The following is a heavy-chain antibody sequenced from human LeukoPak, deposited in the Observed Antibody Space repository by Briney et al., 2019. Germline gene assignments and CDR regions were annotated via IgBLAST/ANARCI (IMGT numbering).Heavy chain of an antibody. CDR2: ISGRGGST. V-gene: IGHV3-23*01. Sequence: GGCLRLSCAASGVTFSSDAMSGGREAPGEGGGRVSGISGRGGSTYYAESVKGRFTISRENSKNTLYMRMNRARAEDTPVYYSAKGLGSSGYSYSPFDFWGQGTLVTLSS. D-gene: IGHD3-22*01. J-gene: IGHJ4*02. CDR1: GVTFSSDA. CDR3: AKGLGSSGYSYSPFDF.